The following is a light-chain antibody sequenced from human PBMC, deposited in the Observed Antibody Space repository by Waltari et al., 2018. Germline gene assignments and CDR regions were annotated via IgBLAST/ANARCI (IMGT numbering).Light chain of an antibody. CDR3: MIWHSSTWV. J-gene: IGLJ3*02. Sequence: QAVLTQPSSLSASPGASASLTCTLPSGINVANYSIHWFQRKPGSPPQYLLRYKSASDKQQGAGVPSRFSGSKDASANSGILLISGLQSEDEADYYCMIWHSSTWVFGGGTKLTVL. CDR1: SGINVANYS. V-gene: IGLV5-45*02. CDR2: YKSASDK.